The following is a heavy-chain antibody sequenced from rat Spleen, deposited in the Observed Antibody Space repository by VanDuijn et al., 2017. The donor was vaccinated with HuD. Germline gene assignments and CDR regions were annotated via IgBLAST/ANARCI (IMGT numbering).Heavy chain of an antibody. D-gene: IGHD1-2*01. V-gene: IGHV5-36*01. CDR2: ISWGGSST. CDR1: GFTFDDYG. CDR3: TRERSYSSYIYGVMDA. Sequence: EVKLVESGGGLVQPGRSLKLSCAASGFTFDDYGMAWVRQAPKNGLEWVASISWGGSSTYYPDNVKGRFTISRDNAKNALYLQMNNLRSEDTAIYYCTRERSYSSYIYGVMDAWGQGASVTVSS. J-gene: IGHJ4*01.